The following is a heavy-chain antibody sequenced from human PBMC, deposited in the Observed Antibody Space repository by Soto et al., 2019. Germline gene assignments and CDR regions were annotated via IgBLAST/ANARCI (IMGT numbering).Heavy chain of an antibody. J-gene: IGHJ6*02. CDR2: IIPIFGTA. CDR1: GGTFSSYA. Sequence: SVKVSCKASGGTFSSYAISWVRQAPGQGLEWMGGIIPIFGTANYAQKFQGRVTITADESTSTAYMELSSLRSEDTAVYYCAREGHIAVATYAYYYGMDVWGQGTTVTVSS. CDR3: AREGHIAVATYAYYYGMDV. D-gene: IGHD6-19*01. V-gene: IGHV1-69*13.